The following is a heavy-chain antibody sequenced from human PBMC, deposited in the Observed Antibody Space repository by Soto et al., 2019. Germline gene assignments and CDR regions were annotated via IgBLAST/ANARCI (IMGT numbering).Heavy chain of an antibody. CDR1: GFTFSSYW. Sequence: EVQLVESGGGLVQPGGSLRLSCAASGFTFSSYWMSWVRQAPGKGLEWVANIKQDGSEKYYVDSVKGRFTISRDNAKNSLYLKLNSLRAEDTAVYYCARDRVDRRLNPRLLRAKYGMDVWGQGTTVTVSS. J-gene: IGHJ6*02. CDR3: ARDRVDRRLNPRLLRAKYGMDV. D-gene: IGHD1-26*01. V-gene: IGHV3-7*03. CDR2: IKQDGSEK.